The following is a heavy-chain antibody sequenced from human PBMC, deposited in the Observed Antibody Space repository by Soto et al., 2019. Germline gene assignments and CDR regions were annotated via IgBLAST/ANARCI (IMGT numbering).Heavy chain of an antibody. CDR3: ARGNYYYYLDV. Sequence: PGGSLRLSCAASGITLGSNSMSRDRQVPGKGLEWVSYISSGSETIYYADSVKGRFTISRDNAKNSLYLQINSLRAEDTAVYYCARGNYYYYLDVWGKGTTVTVSS. J-gene: IGHJ6*03. CDR1: GITLGSNS. V-gene: IGHV3-48*01. CDR2: ISSGSETI.